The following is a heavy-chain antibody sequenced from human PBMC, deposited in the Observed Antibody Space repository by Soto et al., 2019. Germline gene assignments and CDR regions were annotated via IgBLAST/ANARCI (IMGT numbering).Heavy chain of an antibody. V-gene: IGHV1-69*01. D-gene: IGHD2-15*01. Sequence: QVQLVQSGAEVKKPGSSVKVSCKASGGTFSSYAISWVRQAPGQGLEWMGGIIPIFGTANYAQKFQGRVTITEDEATSTAYMELSSLRSEDTAVYYCARDDCSGGSCFNSDYYYGMDVWGQGTTVTVSS. CDR3: ARDDCSGGSCFNSDYYYGMDV. J-gene: IGHJ6*02. CDR2: IIPIFGTA. CDR1: GGTFSSYA.